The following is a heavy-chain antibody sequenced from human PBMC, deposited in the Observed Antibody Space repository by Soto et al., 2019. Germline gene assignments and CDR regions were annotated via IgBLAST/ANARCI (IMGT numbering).Heavy chain of an antibody. D-gene: IGHD4-17*01. Sequence: QVQLQESGPGLVKSSETLSLTCTVSGGAVSGFYWSWLRQPPGKELQWIGYIYNTGSTNYNPSLESRVIISVATSKTQFSLKVTSVSAADTAVYYCAGSPTLYGDYDSWYFDLWGRGTLVTVSS. V-gene: IGHV4-59*02. CDR2: IYNTGST. J-gene: IGHJ2*01. CDR1: GGAVSGFY. CDR3: AGSPTLYGDYDSWYFDL.